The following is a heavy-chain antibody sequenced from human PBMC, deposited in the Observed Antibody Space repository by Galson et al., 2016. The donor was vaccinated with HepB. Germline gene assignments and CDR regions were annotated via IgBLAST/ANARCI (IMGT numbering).Heavy chain of an antibody. CDR2: ISYDGSNK. Sequence: SLRLSCAASGFTFSNYGMHWVRQAPGKGLEWLAVISYDGSNKYYADSVQGRFTISRDNSKNTLYLQMNSLRPEDTAVYYCAKLAPLTYYYDSSGYYGGRNDFDYWGQRTLVTVSS. V-gene: IGHV3-30*18. J-gene: IGHJ4*02. CDR3: AKLAPLTYYYDSSGYYGGRNDFDY. D-gene: IGHD3-22*01. CDR1: GFTFSNYG.